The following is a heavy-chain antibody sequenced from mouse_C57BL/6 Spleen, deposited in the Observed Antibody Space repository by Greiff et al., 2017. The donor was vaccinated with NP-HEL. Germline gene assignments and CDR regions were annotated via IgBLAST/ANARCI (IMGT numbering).Heavy chain of an antibody. CDR2: IYPRSGNT. CDR1: GYTFTSYG. V-gene: IGHV1-81*01. J-gene: IGHJ2*01. CDR3: ARKDYGSSYSDY. Sequence: QVQLQQSGAELARPGASVKLSCKASGYTFTSYGISWVKQRTGQGLEWIGEIYPRSGNTYYNEKFKGKATLTADKSSREAYMGLRSLTSEDSAVYFCARKDYGSSYSDYWGQGTTLTVSS. D-gene: IGHD1-1*01.